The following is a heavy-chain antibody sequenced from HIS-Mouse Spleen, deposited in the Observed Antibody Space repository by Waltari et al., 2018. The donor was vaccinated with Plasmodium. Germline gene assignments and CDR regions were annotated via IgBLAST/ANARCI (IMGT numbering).Heavy chain of an antibody. J-gene: IGHJ4*02. V-gene: IGHV4-34*01. CDR2: INHSGST. CDR3: ARGVGYCSGGSCDHYFDY. CDR1: GGSFSGYY. D-gene: IGHD2-15*01. Sequence: QVQLQQWGAGLLKPSETLPLTCAVYGGSFSGYYWSWLRQPPGKGLEWIGEINHSGSTNYNPSLKSRVTISVDTSKNQFSLKLSSVTAADTAVYYCARGVGYCSGGSCDHYFDYWGQGTLVTVSS.